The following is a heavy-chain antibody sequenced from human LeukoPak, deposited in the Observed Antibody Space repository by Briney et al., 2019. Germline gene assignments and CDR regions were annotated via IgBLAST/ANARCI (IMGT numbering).Heavy chain of an antibody. Sequence: ASVKVSCKASGYTFTDYYLHWVRQAPGQGFEWMGWVNPNSGDTNYAQKFQGRVTMTRDTSISTAHMEMSRLRSDDTAVYYCARANFLYCSSTTCLFDYWGQGTLVTVSS. J-gene: IGHJ4*02. CDR2: VNPNSGDT. CDR1: GYTFTDYY. V-gene: IGHV1-2*02. CDR3: ARANFLYCSSTTCLFDY. D-gene: IGHD2-2*01.